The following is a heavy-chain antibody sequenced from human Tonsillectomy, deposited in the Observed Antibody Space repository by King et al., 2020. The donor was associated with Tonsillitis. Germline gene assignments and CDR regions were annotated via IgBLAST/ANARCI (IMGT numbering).Heavy chain of an antibody. CDR2: IYYSGST. CDR1: GGSISTTSYY. Sequence: QLQESGPGLVKPSETLSLTCTVSGGSISTTSYYWGWIRQPPGKGLEWIGNIYYSGSTYYNPSLKSRVTISVDTSKNQFSLKLSSVTAADTAVYYCARLRQQLARLYFDYWGQGTLVPVSS. V-gene: IGHV4-39*07. J-gene: IGHJ4*02. D-gene: IGHD6-13*01. CDR3: ARLRQQLARLYFDY.